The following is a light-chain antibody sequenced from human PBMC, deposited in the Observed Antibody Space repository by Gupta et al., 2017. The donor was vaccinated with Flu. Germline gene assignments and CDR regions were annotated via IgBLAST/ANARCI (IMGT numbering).Light chain of an antibody. CDR2: SAS. CDR3: QQSYTTPLT. V-gene: IGKV1-39*01. CDR1: QSISSY. Sequence: DIQLIQSPSSLSASVGDRVTITCRASQSISSYLNWYQQTPGKAPKFLIYSASNLQRGVSSRFSGSGSGTDFTLTISRLQPEDFATYYCQQSYTTPLTFGGGTKVEMK. J-gene: IGKJ4*01.